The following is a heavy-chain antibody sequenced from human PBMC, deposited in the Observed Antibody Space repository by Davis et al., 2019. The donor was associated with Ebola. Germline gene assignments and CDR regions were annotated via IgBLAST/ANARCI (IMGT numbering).Heavy chain of an antibody. Sequence: MPSETLSLTCAVSGGSISSGSYYWNWIRQPPGKGLEWIGYIYYSGSTNYNPSLKSRVTISVDTSKNQFSLKLSSVTAADTAVYYCASLTVVTSIDYWGQGTLVTVSS. D-gene: IGHD4-23*01. V-gene: IGHV4-61*01. CDR2: IYYSGST. CDR3: ASLTVVTSIDY. J-gene: IGHJ4*02. CDR1: GGSISSGSYY.